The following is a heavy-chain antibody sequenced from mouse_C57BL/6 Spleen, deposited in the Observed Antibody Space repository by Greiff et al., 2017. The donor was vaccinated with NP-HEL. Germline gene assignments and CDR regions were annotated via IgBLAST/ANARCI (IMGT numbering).Heavy chain of an antibody. V-gene: IGHV1-76*01. Sequence: VLLQQSGAELVRPGASVKLSCKASGYTFTDYYINWVKQRPGQGLEWIARIYPGSGNTYYNEMFKGKATLTAEKSSSTAYMQLSSLTSEDSAVYFCARDDYAWFAYWGQGTLVTVSA. CDR3: ARDDYAWFAY. CDR2: IYPGSGNT. CDR1: GYTFTDYY. D-gene: IGHD2-4*01. J-gene: IGHJ3*01.